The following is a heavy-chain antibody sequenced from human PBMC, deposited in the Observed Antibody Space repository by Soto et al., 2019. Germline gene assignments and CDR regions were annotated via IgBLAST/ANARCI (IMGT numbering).Heavy chain of an antibody. CDR1: GFTFSSYA. Sequence: PGGSLRLSCAASGFTFSSYAMHWVRQAPGKGLEWVAVISYDGSNKYYADSVKGRFTISRDNSKNSLYLQMNSLRAEDTAVYYCARGQDAVTIFGVVNTAVNLADYYYYGMDVWGQGTTVTVSS. CDR2: ISYDGSNK. V-gene: IGHV3-30-3*01. J-gene: IGHJ6*02. CDR3: ARGQDAVTIFGVVNTAVNLADYYYYGMDV. D-gene: IGHD3-3*01.